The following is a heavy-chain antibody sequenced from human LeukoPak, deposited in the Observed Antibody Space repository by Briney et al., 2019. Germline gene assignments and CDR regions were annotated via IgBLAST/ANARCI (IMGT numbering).Heavy chain of an antibody. CDR2: ISYDGSNK. V-gene: IGHV3-30*18. CDR3: AKGGVGSSPYYYYGMDV. J-gene: IGHJ6*02. Sequence: PGRSLRLSCAASGFTFSSYGMHWVRQAPGKGLEWVAVISYDGSNKYYADSVKGRFTISRDNSKNTLYLQMNGLRAEDTAVYYCAKGGVGSSPYYYYGMDVWGQGTTVTVSS. D-gene: IGHD6-6*01. CDR1: GFTFSSYG.